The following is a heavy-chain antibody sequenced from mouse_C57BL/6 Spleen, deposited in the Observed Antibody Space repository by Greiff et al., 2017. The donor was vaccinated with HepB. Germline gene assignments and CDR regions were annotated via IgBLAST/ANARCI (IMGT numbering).Heavy chain of an antibody. CDR1: GFTFSDYG. D-gene: IGHD4-1*01. Sequence: EVKVVESGGGLVKPGGSLKLSCAASGFTFSDYGMHWVRQAPEKGLEWVAYISSGSSTIYYADTVKGRFTISRDNAKNTLFLQMTSLRSEDTAMYYCARLTGTGGWYFDVWGTGTTVTVSS. CDR3: ARLTGTGGWYFDV. J-gene: IGHJ1*03. V-gene: IGHV5-17*01. CDR2: ISSGSSTI.